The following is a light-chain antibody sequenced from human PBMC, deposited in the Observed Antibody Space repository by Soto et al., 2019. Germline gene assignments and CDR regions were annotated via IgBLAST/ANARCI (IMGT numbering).Light chain of an antibody. V-gene: IGKV3-20*01. J-gene: IGKJ5*01. CDR1: QSVSSD. CDR2: GAS. CDR3: QQYGSPIT. Sequence: IVMTQSPATLSVSPGERATLSCRASQSVSSDLALYHQKPGQAPRLLIYGASSRATGIPDRFSGSGSGTDFTLTINRLAPEDFAVYYCQQYGSPITFGQGTRLEI.